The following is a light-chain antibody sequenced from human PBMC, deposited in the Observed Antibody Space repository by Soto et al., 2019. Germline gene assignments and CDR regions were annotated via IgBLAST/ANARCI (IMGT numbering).Light chain of an antibody. Sequence: QSVLTQPPSVSGAPGQTVTISCTGSSSNIGAGFDVHWYQQLPGTAPKVFIYGNSNRPSGVPDRFSGSKSGTSASLAITGLQAEDEADYYCQSYDTSPRDWVFGGGTKLTVL. V-gene: IGLV1-40*01. J-gene: IGLJ3*02. CDR3: QSYDTSPRDWV. CDR2: GNS. CDR1: SSNIGAGFD.